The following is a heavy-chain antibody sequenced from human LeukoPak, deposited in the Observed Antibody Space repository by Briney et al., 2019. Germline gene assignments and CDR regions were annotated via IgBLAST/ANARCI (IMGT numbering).Heavy chain of an antibody. V-gene: IGHV3-23*01. D-gene: IGHD3-10*01. CDR1: GYTFNNYA. CDR2: ISDGGGGT. Sequence: GGSLRLSCVACGYTFNNYAMIWVRQAPGKGLEWVSSISDGGGGTYYADSVKGRFTISRDNSKNTLYLLMNSLRAEDTAIYYCANRGKYYFDYWGQGTLVTVSS. CDR3: ANRGKYYFDY. J-gene: IGHJ4*02.